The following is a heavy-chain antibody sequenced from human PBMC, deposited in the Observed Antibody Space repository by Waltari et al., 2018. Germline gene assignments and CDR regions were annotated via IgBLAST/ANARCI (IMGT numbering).Heavy chain of an antibody. D-gene: IGHD2-15*01. Sequence: EVQLVESGGGLVKPGGSLRLSFAASGFTFSSYSMNWVRQAPGKGLEWVSSISSSSSYIYYADSVKGRFTISRDNAKNSLYLQMNSLRAEDTAVYYCARDYLGFDAFDIWGQGTMVTVSS. J-gene: IGHJ3*02. V-gene: IGHV3-21*01. CDR3: ARDYLGFDAFDI. CDR2: ISSSSSYI. CDR1: GFTFSSYS.